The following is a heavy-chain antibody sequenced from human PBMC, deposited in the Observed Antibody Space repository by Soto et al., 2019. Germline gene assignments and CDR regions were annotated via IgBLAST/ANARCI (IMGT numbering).Heavy chain of an antibody. CDR2: ISYDGSNK. D-gene: IGHD3-3*01. V-gene: IGHV3-30*18. Sequence: QPGGSLRLSCAASGFTFSSYGMHWVRQAPGKGLEWVAVISYDGSNKYYADSVKGRFTISRDNSKNTLYLQMNSLRAEDTAVYYCAKAHQIRRRHNTIFGVVTPRYGMDVWGQGTTVTVSS. J-gene: IGHJ6*02. CDR1: GFTFSSYG. CDR3: AKAHQIRRRHNTIFGVVTPRYGMDV.